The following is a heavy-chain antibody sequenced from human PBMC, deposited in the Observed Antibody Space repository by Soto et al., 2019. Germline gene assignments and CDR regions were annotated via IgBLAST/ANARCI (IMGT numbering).Heavy chain of an antibody. CDR3: ARRLYCRSTSCSDYFDH. D-gene: IGHD2-2*01. V-gene: IGHV1-18*04. Sequence: GDSVKVSCKASGYTFTSYAFSWVRQAPGQGLEWMGWISAYEGNTNYAQKLQDRVTMTADTSTSTVYMELRSLRSDDTAVYFCARRLYCRSTSCSDYFDHWGQGTLVTVSS. CDR1: GYTFTSYA. CDR2: ISAYEGNT. J-gene: IGHJ4*02.